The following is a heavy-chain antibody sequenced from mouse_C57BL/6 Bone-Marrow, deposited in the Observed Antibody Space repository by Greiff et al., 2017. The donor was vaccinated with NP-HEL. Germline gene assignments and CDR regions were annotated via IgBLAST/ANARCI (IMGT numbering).Heavy chain of an antibody. J-gene: IGHJ4*01. V-gene: IGHV1-59*01. D-gene: IGHD3-2*02. CDR3: ATQTAQTLYAMDD. CDR1: GYTFTSYW. Sequence: QVQLQQPGAELVRPGTSVKLSCKASGYTFTSYWMHWVKQRPGQGLEWIGVIDPSDSYTNYNQKFKGKATLTVDTSSSTAYMQLSSLTSEDSAVYYCATQTAQTLYAMDDWGQGTSVTVSS. CDR2: IDPSDSYT.